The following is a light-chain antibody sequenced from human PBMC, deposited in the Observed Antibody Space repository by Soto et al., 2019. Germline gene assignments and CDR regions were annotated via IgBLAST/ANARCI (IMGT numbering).Light chain of an antibody. CDR3: QQYKNWPRT. Sequence: EIVLTQSPGTLSLSPGERATLSCRAGQSVSSNLALYQQKLGQVPRLLIYGASTRATGISARFSGSGSGTEFTLTISSLQSEDFAIYYCQQYKNWPRTFGQGTKVDIK. CDR2: GAS. CDR1: QSVSSN. J-gene: IGKJ1*01. V-gene: IGKV3-15*01.